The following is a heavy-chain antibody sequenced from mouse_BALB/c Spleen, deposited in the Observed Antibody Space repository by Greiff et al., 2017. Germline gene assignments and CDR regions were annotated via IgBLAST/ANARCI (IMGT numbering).Heavy chain of an antibody. D-gene: IGHD1-2*01. CDR3: ARHAVTTASYAMDY. J-gene: IGHJ4*01. V-gene: IGHV5-12-1*01. CDR1: GFAFSSYD. Sequence: EVQLVESGGGLVKPGGSLKLSCAASGFAFSSYDMSWVRQTPEKRLEWVAYISSGGGSTYYPDTVKGRFTISRDNAKNTLYLQMSSLKSEDTAMYYCARHAVTTASYAMDYWGQGTSVTVSS. CDR2: ISSGGGST.